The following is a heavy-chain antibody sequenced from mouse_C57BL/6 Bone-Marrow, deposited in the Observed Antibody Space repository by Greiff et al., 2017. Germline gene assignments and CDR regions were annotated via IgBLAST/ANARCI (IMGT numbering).Heavy chain of an antibody. CDR1: GFSLTSYA. V-gene: IGHV2-9-1*01. CDR3: ARNAYGNDYAMDY. D-gene: IGHD2-1*01. J-gene: IGHJ4*01. CDR2: IWTGGGT. Sequence: VKLMESGPGLVAPSQSLSITCTVSGFSLTSYAISWVRQPPGKGLEWLGVIWTGGGTNYNSALKSRLSISKDNSKSQVFLKMNSLQTDDTARYYCARNAYGNDYAMDYWGQGTSVTVSS.